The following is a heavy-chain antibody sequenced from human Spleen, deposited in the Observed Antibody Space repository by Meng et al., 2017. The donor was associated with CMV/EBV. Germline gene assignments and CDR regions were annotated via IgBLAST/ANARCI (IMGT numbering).Heavy chain of an antibody. Sequence: SGYTFTSYEMNWVRQATGQGLEWMGWMNPNNAKTGYTQKFQGRVTITWNTSISTAYMELSSLRSEDTAVYYCARLRYGSGTSRWLDPWGQGTLVTVSS. CDR1: GYTFTSYE. CDR2: MNPNNAKT. D-gene: IGHD3-10*01. V-gene: IGHV1-8*03. CDR3: ARLRYGSGTSRWLDP. J-gene: IGHJ5*02.